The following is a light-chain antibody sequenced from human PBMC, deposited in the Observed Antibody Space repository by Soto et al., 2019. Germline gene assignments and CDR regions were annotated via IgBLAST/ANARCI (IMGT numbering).Light chain of an antibody. V-gene: IGKV1-33*01. CDR3: QQYDNLLYT. CDR1: QDISNY. Sequence: DIQMTQSPSSLSASVGDRVTITCQASQDISNYLNWYQQKPGKAPKLLIYDASNLETGVPSRFSGSGSGTDFTVSISSLQAEDIATDYCQQYDNLLYTFGQGTKLEIK. CDR2: DAS. J-gene: IGKJ2*01.